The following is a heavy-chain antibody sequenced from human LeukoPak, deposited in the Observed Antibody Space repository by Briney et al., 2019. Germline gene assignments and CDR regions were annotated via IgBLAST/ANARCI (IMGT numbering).Heavy chain of an antibody. CDR2: IYSGGAT. CDR1: GFIFSSNY. D-gene: IGHD1-26*01. Sequence: PGGSLRLSCAASGFIFSSNYMSWVRQAPGKGLEWGSVIYSGGATYYAASVKGRFTIARDNSKNMLYLQMNSLRAEDAAVYYCARGPIVGPTKGFDPWGQGTLVTVSS. CDR3: ARGPIVGPTKGFDP. J-gene: IGHJ5*02. V-gene: IGHV3-53*01.